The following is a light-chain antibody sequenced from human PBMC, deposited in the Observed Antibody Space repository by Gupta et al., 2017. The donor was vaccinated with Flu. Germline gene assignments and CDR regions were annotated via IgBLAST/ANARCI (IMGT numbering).Light chain of an antibody. V-gene: IGLV3-1*01. Sequence: SYDLLQQPPVPVSPGQTASITCSGAKLGDKYAYWYQQKPGQSPVLDIYQDSKRPSGNPECVSSSSTRNTATLTISGTQAMDEADYYGQAWDSNSVVFGGGTKLTVL. CDR3: QAWDSNSVV. J-gene: IGLJ2*01. CDR2: QDS. CDR1: KLGDKY.